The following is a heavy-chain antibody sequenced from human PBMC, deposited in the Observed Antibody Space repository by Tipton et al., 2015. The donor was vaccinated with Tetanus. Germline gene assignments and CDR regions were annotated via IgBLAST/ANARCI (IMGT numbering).Heavy chain of an antibody. CDR1: GGSISSYY. CDR3: ARYQDRTSSRYFDY. CDR2: IYYSGST. J-gene: IGHJ4*02. D-gene: IGHD6-6*01. V-gene: IGHV4-39*07. Sequence: TLSLTCTVSGGSISSYYWSWIRQPPGKGLEWIGSIYYSGSTYYNPSLKSRVTISVDKSKKQFSLKLTSVTVADTAVYFCARYQDRTSSRYFDYWGQGTLVTVSS.